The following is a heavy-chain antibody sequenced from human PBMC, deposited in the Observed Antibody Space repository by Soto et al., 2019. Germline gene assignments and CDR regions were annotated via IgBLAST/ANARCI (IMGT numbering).Heavy chain of an antibody. Sequence: SVKVSCKASGFTFTSSAVQWVRQARGQRLEWIGWIVVGSGNTNYAQKFQERVTITRDMSTSTAYMELSSLRSEDTAVYYCAADAGIVGALDAFDIWGQGTMVTVSS. CDR3: AADAGIVGALDAFDI. V-gene: IGHV1-58*01. CDR2: IVVGSGNT. D-gene: IGHD1-26*01. CDR1: GFTFTSSA. J-gene: IGHJ3*02.